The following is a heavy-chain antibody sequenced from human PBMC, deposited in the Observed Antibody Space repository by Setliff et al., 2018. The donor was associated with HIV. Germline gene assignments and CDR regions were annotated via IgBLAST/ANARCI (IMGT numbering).Heavy chain of an antibody. D-gene: IGHD6-13*01. J-gene: IGHJ4*02. V-gene: IGHV1-3*04. Sequence: ASVKVSCKASGYTFTSYSMHWVRQAPGQRLEWMGWLRTGTGDTSYSEKFQGRLTITRDTSANTAYMELSNLRSEDTALYYCLRRATAVEVFDYWGEGTLVTVSS. CDR2: LRTGTGDT. CDR3: LRRATAVEVFDY. CDR1: GYTFTSYS.